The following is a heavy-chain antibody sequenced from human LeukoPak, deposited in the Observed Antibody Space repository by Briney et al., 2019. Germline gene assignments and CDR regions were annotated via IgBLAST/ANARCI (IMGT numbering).Heavy chain of an antibody. D-gene: IGHD5-18*01. Sequence: SVKVSCKASGFTFSGCAMQWLRQARGQRLEWIGWIVVGTGKKDYAQRFQERVTITTDMTTSTAYMELSSLRSEDTAVYYCAAGVGYTYGLSLGATALISDIWGQGAKVTVSA. CDR1: GFTFSGCA. CDR3: AAGVGYTYGLSLGATALISDI. CDR2: IVVGTGKK. V-gene: IGHV1-58*02. J-gene: IGHJ3*02.